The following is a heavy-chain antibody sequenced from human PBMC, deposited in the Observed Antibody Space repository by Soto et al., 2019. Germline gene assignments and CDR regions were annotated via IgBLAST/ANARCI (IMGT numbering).Heavy chain of an antibody. J-gene: IGHJ3*01. CDR1: GYTFSSYS. D-gene: IGHD3-10*02. V-gene: IGHV3-48*02. CDR3: ASSEVFGDAFDL. Sequence: EVQLVESGGGLVQPGGSLRLSCAASGYTFSSYSMNWVRRAPGKGREWVSYISSSSSTIYYADSVKGRFTISRDNAKNALYRQMNRLRDVDTAVYYCASSEVFGDAFDLWGQGTMVTVSS. CDR2: ISSSSSTI.